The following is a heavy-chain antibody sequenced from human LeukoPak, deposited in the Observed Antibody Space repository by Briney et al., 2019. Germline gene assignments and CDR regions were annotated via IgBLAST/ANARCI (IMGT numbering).Heavy chain of an antibody. CDR1: GGSISSSSYY. D-gene: IGHD3-22*01. J-gene: IGHJ4*02. CDR3: ASEIYYYDSSGYYLYYFDY. CDR2: IYHSGST. Sequence: SETLSLTCTVSGGSISSSSYYWGWIRQPPGKGLEWIGSIYHSGSTNYNPSLKSRVTISVDKSKNQFSLKLSSVTAADTAVYYCASEIYYYDSSGYYLYYFDYWGQGTLVTVSS. V-gene: IGHV4-39*07.